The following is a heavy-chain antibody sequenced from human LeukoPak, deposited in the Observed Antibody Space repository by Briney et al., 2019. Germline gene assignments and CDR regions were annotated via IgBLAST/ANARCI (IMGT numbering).Heavy chain of an antibody. Sequence: GGSLRLSCAASGFTFSSYAMSWVRQAPGKGLEWVSAISGSGGSTYYADSVKGRFTISRDNSKDTLYLQMNSLRAEDTAVYYCAKGTGINHYHWIDPWGQGTQVTVSS. CDR2: ISGSGGST. CDR1: GFTFSSYA. CDR3: AKGTGINHYHWIDP. J-gene: IGHJ5*02. V-gene: IGHV3-23*01. D-gene: IGHD3/OR15-3a*01.